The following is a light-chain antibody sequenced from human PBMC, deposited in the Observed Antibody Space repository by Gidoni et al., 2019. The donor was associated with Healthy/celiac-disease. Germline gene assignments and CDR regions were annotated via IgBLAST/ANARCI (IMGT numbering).Light chain of an antibody. CDR3: CSYAGSYTFDVV. V-gene: IGLV2-11*01. Sequence: QSALTQPRPVSGSPVPSVTISCTGTSSDVGGYNYVPWYQQHPGKAPKLMIYDVSKRPSGVPDRFSGSKSGNTASLTISGLQAEDEADYYCCSYAGSYTFDVVFGGGTKLTVL. CDR2: DVS. J-gene: IGLJ2*01. CDR1: SSDVGGYNY.